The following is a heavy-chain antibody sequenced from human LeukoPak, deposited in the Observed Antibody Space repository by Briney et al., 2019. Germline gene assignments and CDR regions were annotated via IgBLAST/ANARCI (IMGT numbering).Heavy chain of an antibody. J-gene: IGHJ4*02. CDR3: TTKVIRGNSGDDYDD. V-gene: IGHV3-30*03. CDR2: ISSDGNDK. Sequence: GGSLRLSCAASGVTFSSYGMHWVRQAPGKGLEWVALISSDGNDKLYGDSVKGRFTISRDDSKSTLYLQMNSLRAEDTAVYYRTTKVIRGNSGDDYDDWGQGTLVTVSS. CDR1: GVTFSSYG. D-gene: IGHD5-12*01.